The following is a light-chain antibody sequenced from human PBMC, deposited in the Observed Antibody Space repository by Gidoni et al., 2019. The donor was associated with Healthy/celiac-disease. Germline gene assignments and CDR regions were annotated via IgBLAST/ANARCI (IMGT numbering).Light chain of an antibody. CDR2: QDS. CDR3: QAWDSSTVGLVV. J-gene: IGLJ2*01. CDR1: KLGDKY. V-gene: IGLV3-1*01. Sequence: SYELTQPPSVSVSPGQTASITCSGDKLGDKYACWYQQKPGQSPVLVIYQDSKRPSGIPERFSGSNSGNTATLTISGTQAMDEADYYCQAWDSSTVGLVVFGGGTKLTVL.